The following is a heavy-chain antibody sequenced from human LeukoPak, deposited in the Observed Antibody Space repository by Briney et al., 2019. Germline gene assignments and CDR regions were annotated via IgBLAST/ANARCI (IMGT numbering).Heavy chain of an antibody. CDR1: GFTFSSYA. J-gene: IGHJ6*04. Sequence: GGSLRLSCAASGFTFSSYAMSWVRQAPGKGLEWISAISGSGGSTYYADSVKGRFTISRDNSKNTLYLQMNSLRAEDTAVYYCAKDPNYCSSTSCEDVWGKGTTVTVSS. D-gene: IGHD2-2*01. CDR3: AKDPNYCSSTSCEDV. CDR2: ISGSGGST. V-gene: IGHV3-23*01.